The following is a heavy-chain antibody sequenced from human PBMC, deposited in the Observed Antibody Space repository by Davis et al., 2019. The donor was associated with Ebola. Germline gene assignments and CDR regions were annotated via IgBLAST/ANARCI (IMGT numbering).Heavy chain of an antibody. V-gene: IGHV5-51*01. CDR1: GYSFTSYW. CDR3: ARLGVYQLLYYYYMDI. D-gene: IGHD2-2*01. J-gene: IGHJ6*03. Sequence: GESLKISCKGSGYSFTSYWIGWVRQMPGKGLEWMGIIYPGYSDTRYSPSFQGQVTISADKSISTAYLQWSSLKASDTAMYYCARLGVYQLLYYYYMDIWCKGTTVTVSS. CDR2: IYPGYSDT.